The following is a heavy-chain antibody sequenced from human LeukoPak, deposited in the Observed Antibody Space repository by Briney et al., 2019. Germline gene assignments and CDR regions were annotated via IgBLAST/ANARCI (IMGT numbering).Heavy chain of an antibody. D-gene: IGHD5-24*01. CDR1: GGSISSYY. Sequence: SETLSLTCTVSGGSISSYYWSWIRQPPGKGLEGIGYIYTSGSTNYNPSLKSRVTISVDTSKNQFSLKLSSVTAADTAVYYCARLLGDDYDAQGLFDYWGQGTLVTVSS. CDR3: ARLLGDDYDAQGLFDY. CDR2: IYTSGST. V-gene: IGHV4-4*09. J-gene: IGHJ4*02.